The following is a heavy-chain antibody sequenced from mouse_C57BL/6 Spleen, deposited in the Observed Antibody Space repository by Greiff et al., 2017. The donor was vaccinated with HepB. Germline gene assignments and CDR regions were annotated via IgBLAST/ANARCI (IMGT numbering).Heavy chain of an antibody. V-gene: IGHV1-52*01. CDR1: GYTFTSYW. Sequence: VQLQQPGAELVRPGSSVKLSCKASGYTFTSYWMHWVKQRPIQGLEWIGNIDPSDSETHYNQKFKDKATLTVDKSSSTAYMQLSSLTSEDSAVYYCARGGFTTVVAEDYWGQGTTLTVSS. D-gene: IGHD1-1*01. CDR2: IDPSDSET. J-gene: IGHJ2*01. CDR3: ARGGFTTVVAEDY.